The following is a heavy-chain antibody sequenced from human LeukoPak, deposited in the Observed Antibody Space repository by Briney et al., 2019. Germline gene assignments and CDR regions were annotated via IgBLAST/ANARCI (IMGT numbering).Heavy chain of an antibody. V-gene: IGHV4-59*01. CDR1: GGSISSYY. CDR3: ARDRSDGPTFDI. CDR2: IYYSGST. J-gene: IGHJ3*02. D-gene: IGHD5-24*01. Sequence: PSEALSLTCTVSGGSISSYYWSWIRQPPGKGLEWIGYIYYSGSTNYNPSLKSRVTISVDTSKNQFSLKLSSVTAADTAVYYCARDRSDGPTFDIWGQGTMLTVSS.